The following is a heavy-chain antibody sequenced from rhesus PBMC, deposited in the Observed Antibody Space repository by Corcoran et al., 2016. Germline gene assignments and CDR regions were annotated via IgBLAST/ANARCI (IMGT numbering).Heavy chain of an antibody. V-gene: IGHV2-1*01. J-gene: IGHJ5-1*01. CDR2: IYWNDDK. D-gene: IGHD1-20*01. Sequence: QVTLKESGPALVKPTQTLTLTCTFSGFSLSTRGLGVGWIREPPGKTLEWLTHIYWNDDKRYNTSLKTRLTISKDTSKNQVVLTMTNMDPVDTATYFCARRITGTTGRFDVWGPGVLITVSS. CDR3: ARRITGTTGRFDV. CDR1: GFSLSTRGLG.